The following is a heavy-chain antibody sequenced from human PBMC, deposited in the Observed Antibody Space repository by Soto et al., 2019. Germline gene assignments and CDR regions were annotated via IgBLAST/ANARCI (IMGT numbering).Heavy chain of an antibody. D-gene: IGHD6-13*01. J-gene: IGHJ4*02. V-gene: IGHV1-18*01. CDR1: GYTFTSYG. CDR3: ARGPTHAGIAAQEGTAPGEDY. CDR2: ISAHNGNT. Sequence: QVQLVQSGAEVKKPGASVKVSCKASGYTFTSYGISWVRQAPGQGLEWMGWISAHNGNTNYAQKLQGRVTMTTDTSTSTAYMELRSLRSDDTAVYYCARGPTHAGIAAQEGTAPGEDYWGQGTLVTVSS.